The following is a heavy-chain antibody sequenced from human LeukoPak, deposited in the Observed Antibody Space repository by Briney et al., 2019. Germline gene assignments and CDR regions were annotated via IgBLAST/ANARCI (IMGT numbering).Heavy chain of an antibody. V-gene: IGHV1-2*02. CDR3: ASPGIAVAGTAGY. J-gene: IGHJ4*02. Sequence: GSSVKVSCKASGYTFTGYYMHWVRQAPGQGLEWMGWINPNSGGTNYAQKFQGRVTMTRDTSISTAYMELSRLRSDDTAVYYCASPGIAVAGTAGYWGQGTLVTVSS. D-gene: IGHD6-19*01. CDR2: INPNSGGT. CDR1: GYTFTGYY.